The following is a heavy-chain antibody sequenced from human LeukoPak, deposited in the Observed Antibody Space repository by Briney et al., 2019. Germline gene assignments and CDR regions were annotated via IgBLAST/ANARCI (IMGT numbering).Heavy chain of an antibody. CDR2: IYYSGST. D-gene: IGHD6-13*01. CDR3: ARDLSIAAAAGFLGIPWDV. J-gene: IGHJ6*04. CDR1: GGSISSSSYY. V-gene: IGHV4-39*07. Sequence: SETLSLTCTVSGGSISSSSYYWGWIRQPPGKGLEWIGSIYYSGSTYYNPSLKSRVTISVDTSKNQFSLKLSSVTAADTAVYYCARDLSIAAAAGFLGIPWDVWGKGTTVTVSS.